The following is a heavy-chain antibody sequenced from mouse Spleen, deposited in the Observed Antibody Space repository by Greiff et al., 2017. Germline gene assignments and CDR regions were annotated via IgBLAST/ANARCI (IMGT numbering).Heavy chain of an antibody. V-gene: IGHV1-55*01. J-gene: IGHJ1*03. D-gene: IGHD1-1*01. CDR2: IYPGSGST. CDR3: AREGSYYGRGYFDV. CDR1: GYTFTSYW. Sequence: QVQLQQPGAELVKPGASVKMSCKASGYTFTSYWITWVKQRPGQGLEWIGDIYPGSGSTNYNEKFKSKATLTVDTSSSTAYMQLSSLTSEDSAVYYCAREGSYYGRGYFDVWGTGTTVTVSS.